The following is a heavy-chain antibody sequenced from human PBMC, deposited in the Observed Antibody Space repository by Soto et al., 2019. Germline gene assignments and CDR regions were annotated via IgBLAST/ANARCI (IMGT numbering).Heavy chain of an antibody. CDR2: ISAYNGNT. Sequence: GASVKVSCKASGYTFTSYGISWVRQAPGQGLEWMGWISAYNGNTNYAQKLQGRVTMTTDTSTSTAYMELRSLRSDDTAVYYCARDVVTFFGMVIPGYYCMDVWGQGTTVTVS. D-gene: IGHD3-3*01. V-gene: IGHV1-18*01. CDR3: ARDVVTFFGMVIPGYYCMDV. J-gene: IGHJ6*02. CDR1: GYTFTSYG.